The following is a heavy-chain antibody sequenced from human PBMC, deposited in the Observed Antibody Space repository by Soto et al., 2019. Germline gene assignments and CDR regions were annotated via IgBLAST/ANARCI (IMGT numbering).Heavy chain of an antibody. CDR3: ARGGPRITMVRVHRSAYNWFDL. D-gene: IGHD3-10*01. J-gene: IGHJ5*02. Sequence: ETLSLTCAVYGVSVSGYYRSWIRQPPGKGLEWIGEINHSGSTNYNPSVKSRVTISVDTSKNQFSLKLNSVTAADTAVYDCARGGPRITMVRVHRSAYNWFDLWGQGTLVTVSS. V-gene: IGHV4-34*01. CDR1: GVSVSGYY. CDR2: INHSGST.